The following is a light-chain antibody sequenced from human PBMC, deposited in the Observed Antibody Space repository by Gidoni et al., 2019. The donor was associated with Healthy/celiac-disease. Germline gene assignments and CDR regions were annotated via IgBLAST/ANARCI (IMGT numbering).Light chain of an antibody. J-gene: IGLJ3*02. CDR2: DVS. Sequence: QSALTQPAHGSRSPGQSSTISCPGTSRDVGGYNYVPWYHQHPGKAPKLMIYDVSHRPSGVSNRFSGSNSGNTASLTISGLQAEDEADYYCSSYTSSSTRVFGGGTKLTVL. CDR1: SRDVGGYNY. V-gene: IGLV2-14*01. CDR3: SSYTSSSTRV.